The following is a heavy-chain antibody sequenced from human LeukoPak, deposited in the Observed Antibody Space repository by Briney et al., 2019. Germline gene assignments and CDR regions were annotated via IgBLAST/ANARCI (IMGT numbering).Heavy chain of an antibody. CDR3: ARGGREYSYGYDP. V-gene: IGHV3-48*03. CDR2: ISSSGSTI. Sequence: GGSLRLSCAASGFTFSSYEMNWVRQAPGKGLEWGSYISSSGSTIYYADSVKGRFTISRDNANNSLYLQMNSLSAEDTAVYYCARGGREYSYGYDPWGQGTLVTVSS. CDR1: GFTFSSYE. J-gene: IGHJ5*02. D-gene: IGHD5-18*01.